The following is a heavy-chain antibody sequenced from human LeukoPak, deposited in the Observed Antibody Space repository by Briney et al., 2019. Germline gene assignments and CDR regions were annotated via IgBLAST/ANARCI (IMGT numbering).Heavy chain of an antibody. CDR2: IYHSGST. CDR1: GGSISSSNW. V-gene: IGHV4-4*02. Sequence: PSGTLSLTCAVSGGSISSSNWWSWVRQPPGKGLEWIGEIYHSGSTYYNPSLKSRVTISVDTSKNQFSLKLSSVTAADTAVYYCARVYSSSPLYYFDYWGQGTLVTVSS. J-gene: IGHJ4*02. D-gene: IGHD6-13*01. CDR3: ARVYSSSPLYYFDY.